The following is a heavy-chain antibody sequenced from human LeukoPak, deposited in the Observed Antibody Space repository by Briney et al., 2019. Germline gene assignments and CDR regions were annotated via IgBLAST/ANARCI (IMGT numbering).Heavy chain of an antibody. Sequence: GASVKVSCKTSGFTFTGYYMRWVRRAPGQGPEWMGRIDPNSGGTNYAQKFQVRVTMTRDTSISTVYMELSGLSSDDTAVYYCARVPGPYTTSRFDYWGQGPLVTVSS. CDR3: ARVPGPYTTSRFDY. CDR1: GFTFTGYY. D-gene: IGHD2-2*02. J-gene: IGHJ4*02. V-gene: IGHV1-2*02. CDR2: IDPNSGGT.